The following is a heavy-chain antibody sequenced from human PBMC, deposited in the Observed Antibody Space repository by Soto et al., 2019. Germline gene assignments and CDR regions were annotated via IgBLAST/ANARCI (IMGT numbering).Heavy chain of an antibody. CDR1: GFTFSSYW. Sequence: GGSLRLSCAASGFTFSSYWMSWVRQAPGKGLEWVANIKQDGSEKYYVDSVKGRFTISRDSAKNSLYLQMNSLRAEDTAVYYCARDRDTAMAYFDYWGQGTLVTVSS. V-gene: IGHV3-7*03. D-gene: IGHD5-18*01. J-gene: IGHJ4*02. CDR2: IKQDGSEK. CDR3: ARDRDTAMAYFDY.